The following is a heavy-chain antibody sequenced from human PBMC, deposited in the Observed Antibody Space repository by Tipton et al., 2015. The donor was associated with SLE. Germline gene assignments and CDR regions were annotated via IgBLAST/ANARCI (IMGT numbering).Heavy chain of an antibody. Sequence: SLRLSCAASGFTFSSYAMNWVRQAPGKELEWVSSISGSNSYINYADSVKGRFTISRDNAKNSLYLQMNSLRVDDTAVYYCASPGDTPVAGGNYWGQGTLVTVSS. V-gene: IGHV3-21*01. D-gene: IGHD6-19*01. CDR3: ASPGDTPVAGGNY. CDR1: GFTFSSYA. CDR2: ISGSNSYI. J-gene: IGHJ4*02.